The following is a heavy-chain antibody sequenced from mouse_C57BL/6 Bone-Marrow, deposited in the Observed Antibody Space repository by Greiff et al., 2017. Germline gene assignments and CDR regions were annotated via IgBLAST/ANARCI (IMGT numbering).Heavy chain of an antibody. CDR3: TAYDYSWFAN. Sequence: VQLKQPGAELVMPGASVKLSCKASGYTFTSYWMHWVKQRPGQGLEWIGEIDPENGDTEYASQFPGKATITADTSSNTAYLQLSSLTSEDTAVYYCTAYDYSWFANWGQGTLVTVSA. D-gene: IGHD2-4*01. V-gene: IGHV14-4*01. CDR1: GYTFTSYW. CDR2: IDPENGDT. J-gene: IGHJ3*01.